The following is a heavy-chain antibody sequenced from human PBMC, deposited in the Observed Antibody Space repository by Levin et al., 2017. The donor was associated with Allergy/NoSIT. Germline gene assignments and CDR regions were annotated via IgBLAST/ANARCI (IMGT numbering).Heavy chain of an antibody. Sequence: PGGSLRLSCAASGFTFSSYGMHWVRQAPGKGLEWVAVIWYDGSNKYYADSVKGRFTISRDNSKNTLYLQMNSLRAEDTAVYYCARDRRNYNKVGLGSGSSLFDYWGQGTLVTVSS. CDR2: IWYDGSNK. J-gene: IGHJ4*02. V-gene: IGHV3-33*01. D-gene: IGHD3-10*01. CDR3: ARDRRNYNKVGLGSGSSLFDY. CDR1: GFTFSSYG.